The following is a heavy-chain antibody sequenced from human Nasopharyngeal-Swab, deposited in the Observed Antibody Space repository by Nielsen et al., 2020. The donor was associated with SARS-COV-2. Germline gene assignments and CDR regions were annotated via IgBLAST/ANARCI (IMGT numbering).Heavy chain of an antibody. D-gene: IGHD2-2*01. J-gene: IGHJ6*03. CDR2: IYHRGST. CDR3: ARGGPYCSSTSCYYYYMDV. V-gene: IGHV4-4*02. Sequence: VRQAPGKGLEWVGEIYHRGSTNYNPSLKSRVTISVDKSKNQFSLKLSSVTAADTAVYYCARGGPYCSSTSCYYYYMDVWGKGTTVTVSS.